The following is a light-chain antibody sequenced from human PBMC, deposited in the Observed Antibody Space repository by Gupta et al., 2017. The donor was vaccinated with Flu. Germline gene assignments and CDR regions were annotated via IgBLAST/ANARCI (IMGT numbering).Light chain of an antibody. Sequence: QTLVTQEPSLTVSPGGTVTLPCTSSTGAVTSNNHPNWFQQKPGQPPRSLIYSVENKHSWTPARFSGSLLGAKAALTLSDVQPEDEAEYYCLLYYSGQGVFGPGTKVTVL. CDR3: LLYYSGQGV. V-gene: IGLV7-43*01. CDR1: TGAVTSNNH. CDR2: SVE. J-gene: IGLJ1*01.